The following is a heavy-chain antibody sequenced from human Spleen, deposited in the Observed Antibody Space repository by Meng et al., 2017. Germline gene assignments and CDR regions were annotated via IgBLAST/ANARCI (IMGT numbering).Heavy chain of an antibody. Sequence: ASVKVSCKPSGYNFPDYYIHWVRRAPGQGLEWMGWINPNSGGTNYAQKFQGRVTMTRDTSISTAYMELSRLRSDDTAVYYCASLGSSWYHPPDYWGQGTLVTVSS. D-gene: IGHD6-13*01. CDR3: ASLGSSWYHPPDY. CDR1: GYNFPDYY. CDR2: INPNSGGT. V-gene: IGHV1-2*02. J-gene: IGHJ4*02.